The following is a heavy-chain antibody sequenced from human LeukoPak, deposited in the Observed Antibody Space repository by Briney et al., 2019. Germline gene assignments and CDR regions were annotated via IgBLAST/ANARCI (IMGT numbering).Heavy chain of an antibody. Sequence: GESLKISCNGSGYSFTRHWIGWVRQMPGKGLEWMGIIDPGDSDTRYSPSFQGHVTISVDKSISTAYLQWSRLKASDTAMYYCARGGVVTAIRGYRFDPWGQGTLVTVSS. CDR2: IDPGDSDT. CDR1: GYSFTRHW. CDR3: ARGGVVTAIRGYRFDP. V-gene: IGHV5-51*01. D-gene: IGHD2-21*02. J-gene: IGHJ5*02.